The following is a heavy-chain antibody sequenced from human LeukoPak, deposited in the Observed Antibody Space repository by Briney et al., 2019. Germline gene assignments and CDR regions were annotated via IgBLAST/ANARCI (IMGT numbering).Heavy chain of an antibody. CDR3: ARGPVDYYGSGSLDY. D-gene: IGHD3-10*01. CDR1: GGSFSGYY. J-gene: IGHJ4*02. Sequence: PSETLSLTCAVYGGSFSGYYWSWIRQPPGKGLEWIGEINHSGSTNYNPSLKSRVTISVDTSKNQFSLKLSSVTAADTAVYYCARGPVDYYGSGSLDYWGQRTLVTVSS. CDR2: INHSGST. V-gene: IGHV4-34*01.